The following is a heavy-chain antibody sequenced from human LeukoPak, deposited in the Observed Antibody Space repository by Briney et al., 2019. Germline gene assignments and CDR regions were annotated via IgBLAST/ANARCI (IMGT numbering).Heavy chain of an antibody. CDR1: GYSFTSYW. CDR2: IYPGDSDT. CDR3: ARVDTAMDHSYFHYLDV. D-gene: IGHD5-18*01. Sequence: GESLKISCKGSGYSFTSYWIGWVRQMPGKGLEWMGIIYPGDSDTRYSPSFQGQVTISADKSISTAYLQWSSLKASDTAIYYCARVDTAMDHSYFHYLDVWGKGTTVTVSS. V-gene: IGHV5-51*01. J-gene: IGHJ6*03.